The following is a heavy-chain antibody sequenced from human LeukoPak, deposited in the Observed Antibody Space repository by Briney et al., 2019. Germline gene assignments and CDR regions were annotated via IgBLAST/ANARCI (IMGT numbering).Heavy chain of an antibody. Sequence: GGSLRLSCAASGFTFSSYGMRWVRQAPGKGLEWVAFIRCDGSNKHYAGSVKGRFTISRDNSKNTLYLQMNSLRAEDTAVYYCAKGDIVVDWGQGTLVTVSS. CDR1: GFTFSSYG. CDR3: AKGDIVVD. CDR2: IRCDGSNK. J-gene: IGHJ4*02. D-gene: IGHD2-2*01. V-gene: IGHV3-30*02.